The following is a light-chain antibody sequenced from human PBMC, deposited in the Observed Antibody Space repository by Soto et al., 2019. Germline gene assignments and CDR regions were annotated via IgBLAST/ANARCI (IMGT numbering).Light chain of an antibody. CDR1: QSVGSN. Sequence: GMTQSPSTVSVSPGQRVTLSCRARQSVGSNLAWYQQKPGQAPRLLIYGASTRATGIPARFSGSGSGTDFTLTISRLEPEDFAVYYCQQYDNWPPWTFGQGAKVDIK. CDR3: QQYDNWPPWT. CDR2: GAS. V-gene: IGKV3-15*01. J-gene: IGKJ1*01.